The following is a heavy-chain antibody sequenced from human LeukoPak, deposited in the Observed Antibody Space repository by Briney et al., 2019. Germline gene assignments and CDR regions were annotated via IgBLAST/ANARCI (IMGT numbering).Heavy chain of an antibody. CDR3: ARVYYDSSGYYWSYYYYYMDV. V-gene: IGHV3-48*03. CDR2: ISSSGSTI. D-gene: IGHD3-22*01. J-gene: IGHJ6*03. CDR1: GFTFSSYE. Sequence: GGSLRLSCAASGFTFSSYEMNWVRQAPGKGLEWVSYISSSGSTIYYADSVKGRFTISRDNAKNSLYLQMNSLRAEDTAVYYCARVYYDSSGYYWSYYYYYMDVWGKGTTVTISS.